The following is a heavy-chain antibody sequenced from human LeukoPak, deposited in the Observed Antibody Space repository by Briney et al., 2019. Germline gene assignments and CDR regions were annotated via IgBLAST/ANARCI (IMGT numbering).Heavy chain of an antibody. CDR2: SIPSFGRG. CDR1: GGTFSSYA. V-gene: IGHV1-69*05. CDR3: SRATIFGVVTQYYYYYMDV. J-gene: IGHJ6*03. Sequence: SVNVSCKSSGGTFSSYAISWVRQAPGQGLDWMGGSIPSFGRGNYAQKFQGRVTITTEESTRTAYMELSSLRSEDKAVYYCSRATIFGVVTQYYYYYMDVWGKGTTVTVSS. D-gene: IGHD3-3*01.